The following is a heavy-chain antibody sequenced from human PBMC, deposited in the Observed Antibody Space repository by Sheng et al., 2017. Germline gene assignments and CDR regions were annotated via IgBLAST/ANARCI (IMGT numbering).Heavy chain of an antibody. J-gene: IGHJ5*02. CDR3: ARVEQSNWNHRWFDP. CDR2: IIPILGIA. CDR1: GGTFSSYT. Sequence: QVQLVQSGAEVKKPGSSVKVSCKASGGTFSSYTISWVRQAPGQGLEWMGRIIPILGIANYAQKFQGRVTITADKSTSTAYMELSSLRSEDTAVYYCARVEQSNWNHRWFDPWGQGTLVTVSS. D-gene: IGHD1-1*01. V-gene: IGHV1-69*02.